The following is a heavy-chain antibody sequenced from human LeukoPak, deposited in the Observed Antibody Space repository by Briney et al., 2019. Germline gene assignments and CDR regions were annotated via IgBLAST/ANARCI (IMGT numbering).Heavy chain of an antibody. J-gene: IGHJ6*02. CDR3: ARGGDLDV. V-gene: IGHV3-7*03. CDR1: GFTFTSYW. Sequence: GSLRLSCAASGFTFTSYWMNWARQAPGKGLEWVASINHNGYVNYYVDSVKGRFTISRDNANNSPYLQVSNLRAEDTAVYFCARGGDLDVWGQGATVTVSS. CDR2: INHNGYVN. D-gene: IGHD3-16*01.